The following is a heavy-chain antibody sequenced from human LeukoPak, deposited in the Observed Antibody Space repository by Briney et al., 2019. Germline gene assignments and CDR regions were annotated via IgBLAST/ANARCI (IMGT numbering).Heavy chain of an antibody. V-gene: IGHV3-23*01. Sequence: GGSLRLSCAASGFTFSSYAMSWVRQAPGKGLEWVSGISGSGGSTYYADSVKGRFTISRDNSKNTLYLQMNSLRAEDTAVYYCAKGRQSYWTFDYWGQGTLVTVSS. CDR2: ISGSGGST. J-gene: IGHJ4*02. CDR1: GFTFSSYA. D-gene: IGHD1-26*01. CDR3: AKGRQSYWTFDY.